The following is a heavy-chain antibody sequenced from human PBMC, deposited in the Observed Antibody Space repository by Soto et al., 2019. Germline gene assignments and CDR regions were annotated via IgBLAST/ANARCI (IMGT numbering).Heavy chain of an antibody. CDR2: SSYDGRET. V-gene: IGHV3-30*03. J-gene: IGHJ4*02. D-gene: IGHD3-10*01. CDR3: ARDSGWPILNFDN. CDR1: DFDFSSYG. Sequence: GGSLRLSCAASDFDFSSYGIHWVRQAPGKGLEWVAASSYDGRETFYADSAKGRSTVSKEMSKNTASLQMNALRHEDTAVYFCARDSGWPILNFDNWGQGTPVTVSS.